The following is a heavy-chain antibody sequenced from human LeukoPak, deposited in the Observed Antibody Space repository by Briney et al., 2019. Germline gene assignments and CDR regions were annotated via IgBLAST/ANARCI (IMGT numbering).Heavy chain of an antibody. CDR3: AREPGDYYDSSGDFDY. CDR1: GFTFSSYW. Sequence: GGSLRLSRAASGFTFSSYWMSWVRQAPGKGLEWVANIKQDGSEKYYVDSVKGRFTISRDNAKNSLYLQMNSLRAEDTAVYYCAREPGDYYDSSGDFDYWGQGTLVTVSS. D-gene: IGHD3-22*01. V-gene: IGHV3-7*01. J-gene: IGHJ4*02. CDR2: IKQDGSEK.